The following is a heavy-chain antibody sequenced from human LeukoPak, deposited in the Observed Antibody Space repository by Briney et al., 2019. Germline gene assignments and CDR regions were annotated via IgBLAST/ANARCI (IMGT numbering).Heavy chain of an antibody. Sequence: GGSLRLSCAASGFTFSSYAMSWVRQAPGKGLEWVSSISSSSSYIYYADSVKGRFTISRDNAKNSLYLQMNSLRAEDTAVYYCARLLRGSDLDYWGQGTLVTVSS. CDR1: GFTFSSYA. CDR2: ISSSSSYI. V-gene: IGHV3-21*01. J-gene: IGHJ4*02. CDR3: ARLLRGSDLDY. D-gene: IGHD4-23*01.